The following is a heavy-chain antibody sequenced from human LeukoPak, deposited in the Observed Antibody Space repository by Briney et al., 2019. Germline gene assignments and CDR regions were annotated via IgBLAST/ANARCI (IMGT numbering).Heavy chain of an antibody. J-gene: IGHJ3*02. CDR1: GYTFTGYY. V-gene: IGHV1-2*02. Sequence: ASVKVSCKASGYTFTGYYMHWVRQAAGQGLEWIGCINPNSGGTNYAQKFQGRVTMTRDTSISTAYMELSRLRSDDTAVYYCARDLYDSSGTDAFDIWGQGTMVTVSS. D-gene: IGHD3-22*01. CDR3: ARDLYDSSGTDAFDI. CDR2: INPNSGGT.